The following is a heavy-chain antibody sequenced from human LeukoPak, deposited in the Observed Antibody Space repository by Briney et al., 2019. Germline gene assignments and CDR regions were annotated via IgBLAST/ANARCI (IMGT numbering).Heavy chain of an antibody. J-gene: IGHJ4*02. D-gene: IGHD2-2*01. CDR3: ARGLGYCSSTSCYENYFDY. CDR2: IYPGDSDA. Sequence: GESLKISCKGSGYSFTSYWIGWVRQMPGKGLKWMGIIYPGDSDARYSPSFQGQVTISADKSISTAYLQWSSLKASDTAMYYCARGLGYCSSTSCYENYFDYWGQGTLVTVSS. V-gene: IGHV5-51*01. CDR1: GYSFTSYW.